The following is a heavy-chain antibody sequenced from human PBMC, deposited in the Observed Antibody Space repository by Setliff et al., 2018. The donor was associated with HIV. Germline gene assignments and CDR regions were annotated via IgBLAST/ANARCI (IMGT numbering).Heavy chain of an antibody. D-gene: IGHD7-27*01. CDR3: IRRRRAPGAADLESY. J-gene: IGHJ4*02. CDR2: TYPGDSTT. V-gene: IGHV5-51*01. CDR1: GYSFSDYW. Sequence: GESLKISCKASGYSFSDYWIGWVRQMPGKGLEWMGVTYPGDSTTRYSPSLEGQVTISADRSINTAFLQWSSLEASDTAMYYCIRRRRAPGAADLESYWGQGTLVTVAS.